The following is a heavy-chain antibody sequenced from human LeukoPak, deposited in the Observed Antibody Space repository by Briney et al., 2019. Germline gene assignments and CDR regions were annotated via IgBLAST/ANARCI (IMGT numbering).Heavy chain of an antibody. CDR2: INHSGST. Sequence: PSETLSLTCAVYGGSFSGYYWSWIRQPPGKGLEWIGEINHSGSTNYNPSLKSRVTILVDTSKNQFSLKLSSVTAADTAVYYCATRGSPRDYYYYMDVWGKGTTVTISS. D-gene: IGHD3-10*01. CDR3: ATRGSPRDYYYYMDV. J-gene: IGHJ6*03. CDR1: GGSFSGYY. V-gene: IGHV4-34*01.